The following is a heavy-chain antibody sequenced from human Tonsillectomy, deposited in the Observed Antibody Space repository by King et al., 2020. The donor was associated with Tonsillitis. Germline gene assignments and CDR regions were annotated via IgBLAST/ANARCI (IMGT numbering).Heavy chain of an antibody. Sequence: VQLVESGGGLVQPGGSLRLSCAASGFTFFNYAMSWVRQAPGEGLEWVSGLGGSGGGTYYADSVKGRFTISRDNSKNTLYLQMNSLRAEDTAIYYCVKMRVNIVSPYDAFAVWGQGTMVTVSS. J-gene: IGHJ3*01. D-gene: IGHD5/OR15-5a*01. CDR2: LGGSGGGT. CDR1: GFTFFNYA. V-gene: IGHV3-23*04. CDR3: VKMRVNIVSPYDAFAV.